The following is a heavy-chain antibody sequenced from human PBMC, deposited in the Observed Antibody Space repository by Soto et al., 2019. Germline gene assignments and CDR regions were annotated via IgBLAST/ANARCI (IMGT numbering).Heavy chain of an antibody. CDR3: ARKILGSTSRPNYWYFDL. D-gene: IGHD2-2*01. V-gene: IGHV3-23*01. CDR2: ISGGGDAA. J-gene: IGHJ2*01. CDR1: GFTFINYA. Sequence: EVQLLESGGGFVQPGGYLRLSCAGSGFTFINYAMNWVRQAPGKGLEWVSSISGGGDAAFFPDSGRGRFTISRDNSKNTVTLQMNSLGVDDTAVYYCARKILGSTSRPNYWYFDLWGRGTLVTVSS.